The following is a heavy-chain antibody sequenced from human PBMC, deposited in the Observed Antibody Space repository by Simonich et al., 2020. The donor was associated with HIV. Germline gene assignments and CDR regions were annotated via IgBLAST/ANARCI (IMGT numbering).Heavy chain of an antibody. V-gene: IGHV1-2*02. CDR3: ARSRSGPFDAFDI. D-gene: IGHD3-3*01. CDR1: GYTFIGYY. J-gene: IGHJ3*02. CDR2: FNPNRGGT. Sequence: QVQLVQSGAEVKKPGASVKVSCKASGYTFIGYYMHWVRQAPGQGIEWMGTFNPNRGGTNYAQKFQGRVTMTRETSISTAYMELSRLRSDDTAVYYCARSRSGPFDAFDIWGQGTMVTVSS.